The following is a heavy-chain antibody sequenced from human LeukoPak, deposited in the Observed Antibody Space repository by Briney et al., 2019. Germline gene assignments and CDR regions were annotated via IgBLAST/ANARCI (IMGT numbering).Heavy chain of an antibody. J-gene: IGHJ4*02. CDR3: ARVFSQIEDCTNGVCYSFDY. V-gene: IGHV1-46*01. CDR2: INPSGGST. Sequence: ASVKVPCKASGYTFTSYYMHWVRQAPGQGLEWMGIINPSGGSTSYAQKFQGRVTMTRDTSISTAYMELSRLRSDDTAVYYCARVFSQIEDCTNGVCYSFDYWGQGTLVTVSS. CDR1: GYTFTSYY. D-gene: IGHD2-8*01.